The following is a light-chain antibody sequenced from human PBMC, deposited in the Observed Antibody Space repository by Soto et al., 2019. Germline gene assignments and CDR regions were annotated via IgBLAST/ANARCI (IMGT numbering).Light chain of an antibody. CDR2: EVI. CDR1: SLDVGKYDL. Sequence: QSALTQPASVSGSPGQSVTISCTGTSLDVGKYDLVSWYQHFPGKAPKLMIFEVIRRPSGISDRFSGSKSANTASLTISGLQAEDEADYYCCSYSLITPYVFGSGTKLTVL. CDR3: CSYSLITPYV. V-gene: IGLV2-23*02. J-gene: IGLJ1*01.